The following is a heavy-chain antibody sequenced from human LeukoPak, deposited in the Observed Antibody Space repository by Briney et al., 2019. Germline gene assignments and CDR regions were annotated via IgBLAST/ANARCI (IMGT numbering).Heavy chain of an antibody. CDR2: ISSSGSTI. CDR1: GFTFSSYE. J-gene: IGHJ4*02. Sequence: GGSLRLSCAASGFTFSSYEMNWVRQAPGKGLEWVSYISSSGSTIYYADSVKGRFTISRDNAKNSLYLQMNSLRAEDTAVYYCAKELAYCGGDCSRGTFDYWGQGALVTVSS. CDR3: AKELAYCGGDCSRGTFDY. D-gene: IGHD2-21*02. V-gene: IGHV3-48*03.